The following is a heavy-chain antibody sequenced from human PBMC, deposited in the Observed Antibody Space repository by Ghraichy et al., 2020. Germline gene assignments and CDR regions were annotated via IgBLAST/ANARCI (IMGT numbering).Heavy chain of an antibody. V-gene: IGHV4-34*01. Sequence: SQTLSLTCAVYGGSFSGYYWSWIRQPPGKGLEWIGEINHSGSTNYNPSLKSRVTISVDTSKNQFSLKLSSVTAADTAVYYCARGRAARRFDYWGQGTLVTVSS. CDR3: ARGRAARRFDY. CDR2: INHSGST. CDR1: GGSFSGYY. J-gene: IGHJ4*02. D-gene: IGHD6-6*01.